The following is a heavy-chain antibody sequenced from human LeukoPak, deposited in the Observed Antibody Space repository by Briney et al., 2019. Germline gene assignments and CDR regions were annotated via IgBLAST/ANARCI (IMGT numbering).Heavy chain of an antibody. CDR1: GDSISSDY. CDR3: ARHSGARGSYYFDY. D-gene: IGHD3-10*01. J-gene: IGHJ4*02. CDR2: IHNSGST. Sequence: SETLSLTCTVSGDSISSDYWSWIRQPPGKGLEWIGHIHNSGSTNYNPSLKSRVTISIDTSKKQFSLRLSSVTAADTAVYYCARHSGARGSYYFDYWGQGTLVTVSS. V-gene: IGHV4-59*08.